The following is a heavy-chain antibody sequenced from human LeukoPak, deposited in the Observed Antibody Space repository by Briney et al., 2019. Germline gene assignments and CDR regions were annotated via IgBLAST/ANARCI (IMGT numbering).Heavy chain of an antibody. CDR1: GFTFSSYS. J-gene: IGHJ4*02. V-gene: IGHV3-48*02. CDR3: ARKNDY. CDR2: ISSSSSTI. Sequence: GGSLRLSCVASGFTFSSYSMNWVRQAPGKGLEWASYISSSSSTIYYADSVKGRFTISRDNAKNSLYLQMNSLRDVDTAVYYCARKNDYWGQGTLVTVSS.